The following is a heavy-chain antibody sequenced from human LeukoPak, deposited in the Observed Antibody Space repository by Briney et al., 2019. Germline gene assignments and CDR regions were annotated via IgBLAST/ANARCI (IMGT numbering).Heavy chain of an antibody. D-gene: IGHD3-16*01. CDR1: GFTFSSYS. J-gene: IGHJ4*02. Sequence: GGSLRLSCAASGFTFSSYSMNWVRQAPGKGLEWVSYISSSSSTIYYADSVKGRFTISRDNAKNSLYPQMNSLRAEDTAVYYCARWGGGYWGQGTLVTVSS. CDR3: ARWGGGY. CDR2: ISSSSSTI. V-gene: IGHV3-48*04.